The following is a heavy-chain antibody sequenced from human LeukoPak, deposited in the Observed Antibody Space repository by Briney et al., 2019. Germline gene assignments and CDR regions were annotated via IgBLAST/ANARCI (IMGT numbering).Heavy chain of an antibody. CDR1: GGSISYYY. CDR2: IYYSGDT. CDR3: ARESHYGGVYYEDY. Sequence: SETLSLTCTDSGGSISYYYWSWIRQPAGKGLEWIGRIYYSGDTYYNRSLKSRLTLSVDTSNNQFSLKLASVTAADAAVYYCARESHYGGVYYEDYWGQGTLVTVSS. J-gene: IGHJ4*02. D-gene: IGHD5/OR15-5a*01. V-gene: IGHV4-4*07.